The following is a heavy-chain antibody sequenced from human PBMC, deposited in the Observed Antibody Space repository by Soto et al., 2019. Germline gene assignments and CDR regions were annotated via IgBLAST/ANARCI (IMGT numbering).Heavy chain of an antibody. Sequence: GASVKVSCKASGYTFTSYGISWVRQAPGQGLEWMGWISAYNGNTNYAQKLQGRVTMTTDTSTSTAYMELRSLRSDDTAVYYCASKTYSSSWYHYYYYGMDVWGQGTTVTV. J-gene: IGHJ6*02. D-gene: IGHD6-13*01. CDR1: GYTFTSYG. CDR3: ASKTYSSSWYHYYYYGMDV. CDR2: ISAYNGNT. V-gene: IGHV1-18*01.